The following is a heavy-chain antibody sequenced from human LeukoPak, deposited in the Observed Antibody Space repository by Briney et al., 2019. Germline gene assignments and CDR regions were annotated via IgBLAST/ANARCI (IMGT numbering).Heavy chain of an antibody. CDR1: GFTFSGYI. CDR3: ARCMVLSQGWCNWFDP. Sequence: GGSLRLSCAASGFTFSGYIMNWVRQAPGKGLEWVSFIGTSGNPIYYADSVKGRFTVSRDNAKNSLYLQMNNLRVGDTAKYFCARCMVLSQGWCNWFDPWGQGTLVTVSS. V-gene: IGHV3-48*01. J-gene: IGHJ5*02. CDR2: IGTSGNPI. D-gene: IGHD6-13*01.